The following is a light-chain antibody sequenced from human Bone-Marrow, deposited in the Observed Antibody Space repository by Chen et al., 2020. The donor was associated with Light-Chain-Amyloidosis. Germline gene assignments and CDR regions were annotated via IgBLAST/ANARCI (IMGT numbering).Light chain of an antibody. J-gene: IGLJ2*01. V-gene: IGLV3-1*01. CDR1: QLGDKF. Sequence: SYELTQAPSVSVSPGQTAMITCSGNQLGDKFVFWYQQRPAQSPVVVIYQDDKRPSGIPERFSGSNSGNTATLTIGGTQTVDEGDYYCQTWDSHTVVFGGGTRLTVL. CDR3: QTWDSHTVV. CDR2: QDD.